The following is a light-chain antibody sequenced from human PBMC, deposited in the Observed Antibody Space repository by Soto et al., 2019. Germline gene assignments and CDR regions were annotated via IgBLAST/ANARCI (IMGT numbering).Light chain of an antibody. Sequence: EIVLTQSPGTLSLSPGEEASLSCRASQGVSGSYLAWYQQKPGQAPRLLIYGASSRATGIPDRFSGSGSGTDFTLSISRLEPEDFAVYYCQHYRAFGQGTKVDI. CDR1: QGVSGSY. V-gene: IGKV3-20*01. CDR3: QHYRA. J-gene: IGKJ1*01. CDR2: GAS.